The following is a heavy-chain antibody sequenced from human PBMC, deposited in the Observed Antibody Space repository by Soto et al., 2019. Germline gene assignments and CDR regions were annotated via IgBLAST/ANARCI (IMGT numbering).Heavy chain of an antibody. Sequence: QVQLVQSGAEVKKPGSSVKVSCKASGGTFSSYAISWVRQAPGQGLEWMGGIIPIFGTANYDQKFQGRVTITADESTDTAYMELSSLRSEDTAVYYCARGSNYYDSSGYTVGAHYYYYYGMDVWGQGTTVTVSS. J-gene: IGHJ6*02. D-gene: IGHD3-22*01. CDR2: IIPIFGTA. CDR1: GGTFSSYA. V-gene: IGHV1-69*01. CDR3: ARGSNYYDSSGYTVGAHYYYYYGMDV.